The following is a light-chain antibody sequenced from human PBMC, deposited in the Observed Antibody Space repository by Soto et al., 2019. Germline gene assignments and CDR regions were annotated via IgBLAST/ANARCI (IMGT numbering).Light chain of an antibody. J-gene: IGKJ4*01. CDR3: QQYNNWPPLT. CDR1: QSVSSN. V-gene: IGKV3-15*01. Sequence: EIVMTQSPATLSVSPGERATFSCRASQSVSSNLAWYQQKPGQAPRLLIYGASTRATGIPARFSGGGSGTAFSLTISSRQSEDFAVYYCQQYNNWPPLTFGGGTKVEIK. CDR2: GAS.